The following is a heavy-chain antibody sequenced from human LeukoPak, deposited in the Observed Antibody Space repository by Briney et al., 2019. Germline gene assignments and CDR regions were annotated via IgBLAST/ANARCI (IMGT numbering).Heavy chain of an antibody. CDR1: GYTFTSYG. CDR3: ARVYVLGYSYGYDY. V-gene: IGHV1-8*03. Sequence: GASVKVSCKASGYTFTSYGISWVRQAPGQGLEWMGWMNPNSGNTGYAQKFQGRVTITRNTSISTAYMELSSLRSEDTAVYYCARVYVLGYSYGYDYWGQGTLVTVSS. D-gene: IGHD5-18*01. CDR2: MNPNSGNT. J-gene: IGHJ4*02.